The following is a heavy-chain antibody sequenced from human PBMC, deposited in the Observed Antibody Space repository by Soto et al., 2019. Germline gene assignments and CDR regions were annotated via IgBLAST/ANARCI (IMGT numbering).Heavy chain of an antibody. V-gene: IGHV6-1*01. D-gene: IGHD6-19*01. Sequence: SQSLSLTCAISGDDISCNSSAGDWIRQSPSRGLEWLGRTYYRSKWYYEYAVSVKSRIIINPDTSKNQLSLLLNSVTPEDTAVYYCARGVYSSGRYDWGQGTLVTSPQ. CDR2: TYYRSKWYY. CDR1: GDDISCNSSA. CDR3: ARGVYSSGRYD. J-gene: IGHJ4*02.